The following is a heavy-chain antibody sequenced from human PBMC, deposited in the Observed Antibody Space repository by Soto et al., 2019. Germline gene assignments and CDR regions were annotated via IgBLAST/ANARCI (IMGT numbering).Heavy chain of an antibody. CDR3: ARIEGDSSSWYYFDY. CDR1: GGSISSSSYY. J-gene: IGHJ4*02. V-gene: IGHV4-39*01. CDR2: IYYSGST. Sequence: SETLSLTCTVSGGSISSSSYYWGWIRQPPGKGLEWIGSIYYSGSTYYNPSLKSRVTISVDTSRNQFSLKLSSVTAADTAVYYCARIEGDSSSWYYFDYWGQGTLVTVSS. D-gene: IGHD6-13*01.